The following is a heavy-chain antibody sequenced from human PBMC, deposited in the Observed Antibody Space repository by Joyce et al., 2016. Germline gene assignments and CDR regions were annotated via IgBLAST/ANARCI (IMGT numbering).Heavy chain of an antibody. J-gene: IGHJ4*02. CDR2: INSDNSRI. V-gene: IGHV3-48*03. CDR3: TTPSCAN. Sequence: EVQLVESGGGLVQPGGSLRLSCAASGIIFSNKEMNWVRQAPGKVLEWVSSINSDNSRIHYADSVRGRFTISRDNARNSLYLEMDYLRVDDTAIYYCTTPSCANWGQGSLVTVSS. CDR1: GIIFSNKE. D-gene: IGHD2-2*01.